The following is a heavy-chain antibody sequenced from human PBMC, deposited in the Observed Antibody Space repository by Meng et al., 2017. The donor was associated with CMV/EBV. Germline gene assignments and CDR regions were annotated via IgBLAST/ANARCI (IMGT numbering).Heavy chain of an antibody. Sequence: QVQLVQSGAGVKKPWASGKVSCKASGYTFTSYGISGVRQAPGQGLEWMGWISAYNGNTNYAQKLQGRVTMTTDTSTSTAYMELRSLRSDDTAVYYCARGGRYYYDSSGYCDYWGQGTLVTVSS. J-gene: IGHJ4*02. CDR3: ARGGRYYYDSSGYCDY. D-gene: IGHD3-22*01. CDR2: ISAYNGNT. CDR1: GYTFTSYG. V-gene: IGHV1-18*01.